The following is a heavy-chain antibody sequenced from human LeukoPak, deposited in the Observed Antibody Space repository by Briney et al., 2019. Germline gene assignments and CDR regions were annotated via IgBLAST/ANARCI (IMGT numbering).Heavy chain of an antibody. CDR2: ISGSGSTI. CDR1: GFTFSDYY. CDR3: ARGSTTRSGPLDY. J-gene: IGHJ4*02. D-gene: IGHD1-26*01. V-gene: IGHV3-11*04. Sequence: PGGSLRLSCAAPGFTFSDYYMSWIRQAPGKGLEWVSYISGSGSTIYYADSVKGRFTISGDNAKNSLYLQMNSLRAEETAVYYCARGSTTRSGPLDYWGQGTLVTVSS.